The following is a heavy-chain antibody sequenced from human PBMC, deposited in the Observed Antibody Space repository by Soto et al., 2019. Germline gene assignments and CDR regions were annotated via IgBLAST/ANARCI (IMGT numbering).Heavy chain of an antibody. CDR3: ARVGTGDRLGYGMDV. Sequence: QVQLVQSGAEVKKPGSSVKVSCKASGGTFSSYTISWVRQAPGQGLEWMGRIIPILGIANYAQKFQGRVMITADKSTSTAYMELSSLRSEDTAVYYCARVGTGDRLGYGMDVWGQGTTVTVSS. J-gene: IGHJ6*02. CDR1: GGTFSSYT. V-gene: IGHV1-69*02. CDR2: IIPILGIA. D-gene: IGHD2-21*02.